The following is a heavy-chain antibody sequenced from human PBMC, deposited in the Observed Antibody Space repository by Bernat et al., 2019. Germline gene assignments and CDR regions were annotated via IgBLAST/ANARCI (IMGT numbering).Heavy chain of an antibody. V-gene: IGHV3-33*01. D-gene: IGHD6-13*01. CDR2: IWYDGSNK. CDR1: GFTFSSYG. J-gene: IGHJ4*02. Sequence: QVQLVESGGGVVQPGRSLRLSCAASGFTFSSYGMHWVRQAPGKGLEWVAVIWYDGSNKYYADSVKGRFTISRDNSNNTLYLQMNSLRVEDTAVYYCARETLIGYSSSWYGYWGQGTLVTVSS. CDR3: ARETLIGYSSSWYGY.